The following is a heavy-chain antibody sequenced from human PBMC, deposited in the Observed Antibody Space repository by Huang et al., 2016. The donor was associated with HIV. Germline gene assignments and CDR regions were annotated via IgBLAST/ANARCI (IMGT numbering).Heavy chain of an antibody. J-gene: IGHJ5*02. CDR3: ARGDHSGGWSNWFDP. Sequence: QVQLQQWGAGLLKPSETLSLTCALYGGSISGYSWSWIRQSPGKGLGWVAENNYSGNANYNPSRKSRVSISVDTATKNCSLELRSGTAADTAVYFCARGDHSGGWSNWFDPWGQGTLVTVSS. CDR2: NNYSGNA. D-gene: IGHD6-19*01. CDR1: GGSISGYS. V-gene: IGHV4-34*02.